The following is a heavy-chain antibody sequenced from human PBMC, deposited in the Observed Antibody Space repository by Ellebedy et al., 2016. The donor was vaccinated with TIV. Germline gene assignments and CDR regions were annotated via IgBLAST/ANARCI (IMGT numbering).Heavy chain of an antibody. CDR1: GFTFGCCA. CDR3: EKLGGVLSWYADY. V-gene: IGHV3-23*01. D-gene: IGHD6-13*01. Sequence: PGGSLRLSCAASGFTFGCCAMSWVRHAPGKVLEWVSVISNGGDTTYADSVKGRFTISSDNSKNTLYLQMTSLRSDDTAMYYCEKLGGVLSWYADYWGRGTLVTVSP. J-gene: IGHJ4*02. CDR2: ISNGGDT.